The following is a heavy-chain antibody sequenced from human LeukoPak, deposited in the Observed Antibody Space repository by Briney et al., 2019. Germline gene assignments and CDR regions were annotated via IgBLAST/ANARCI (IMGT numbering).Heavy chain of an antibody. D-gene: IGHD3-10*01. J-gene: IGHJ4*02. V-gene: IGHV4-4*07. CDR2: IYTSGST. Sequence: SETLSLTCTVSGGSIRSYYWSWIRQPAGKGLEWIGRIYTSGSTNYNPSLKSRVTMSVDTSKNQFSLKLSSATAADTAVYYCARDPGYYGSGTRGAFDYWGQGTLVTVSS. CDR3: ARDPGYYGSGTRGAFDY. CDR1: GGSIRSYY.